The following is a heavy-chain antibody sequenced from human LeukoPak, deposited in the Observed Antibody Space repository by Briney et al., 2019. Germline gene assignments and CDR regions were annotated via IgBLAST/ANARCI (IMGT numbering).Heavy chain of an antibody. V-gene: IGHV3-48*01. CDR2: ISASSSTI. CDR1: GFTFSTYS. J-gene: IGHJ4*02. D-gene: IGHD3-16*01. Sequence: GGSLRLSCAASGFTFSTYSMNWVRQAPGKGLGWVSYISASSSTIYYADSMKGRFTISRDNAKNSLYLQMNSLRAEDTAVYYCARDLGGHYDYVWGSYRGGCFDYWGQGTLVTVSS. CDR3: ARDLGGHYDYVWGSYRGGCFDY.